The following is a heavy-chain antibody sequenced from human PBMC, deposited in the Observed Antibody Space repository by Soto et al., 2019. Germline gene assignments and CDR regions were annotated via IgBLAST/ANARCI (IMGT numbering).Heavy chain of an antibody. J-gene: IGHJ4*02. V-gene: IGHV3-30*18. CDR2: ISYDGSNQ. CDR3: AKGSTTLEIDY. D-gene: IGHD4-17*01. Sequence: QVQLVESGGGVVQPGRSLRLSCAASGFTFSSYGMHWVRQAPGKGLEWVALISYDGSNQYYADSVKGRFTISRDNSKNTLDLQMNSLRAEDTALYYCAKGSTTLEIDYWGQGTLVTVSS. CDR1: GFTFSSYG.